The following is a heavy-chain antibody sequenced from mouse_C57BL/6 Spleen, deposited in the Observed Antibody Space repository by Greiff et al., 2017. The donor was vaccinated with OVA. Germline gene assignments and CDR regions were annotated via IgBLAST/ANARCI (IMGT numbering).Heavy chain of an antibody. Sequence: QVQLQQPGAELVRPGSSVKLSCKASGYTFTSYWMDWVKQRPGQGLEWIGNIYPSDSETHYNQKFKDKATLTVDKSTSTAYMQLSSLTSEDSAVYYCARERGHYYDYWGQGTTLTVSS. J-gene: IGHJ2*01. CDR2: IYPSDSET. CDR3: ARERGHYYDY. D-gene: IGHD1-2*01. V-gene: IGHV1-61*01. CDR1: GYTFTSYW.